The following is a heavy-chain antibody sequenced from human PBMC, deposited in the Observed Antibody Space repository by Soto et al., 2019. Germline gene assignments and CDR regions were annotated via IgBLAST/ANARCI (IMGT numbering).Heavy chain of an antibody. CDR2: IYSGGST. CDR1: GFTVSSNY. V-gene: IGHV3-66*01. Sequence: GGSLRLSCAASGFTVSSNYMSWVRQAPGKGLEWVSVIYSGGSTYYDDSVKGRFTISRDNSKNTLYLQMSSLRAEDTAVYYCARRTDCSSTSCYRKGYYYMDVWGKGTTVTVSS. D-gene: IGHD2-2*01. CDR3: ARRTDCSSTSCYRKGYYYMDV. J-gene: IGHJ6*03.